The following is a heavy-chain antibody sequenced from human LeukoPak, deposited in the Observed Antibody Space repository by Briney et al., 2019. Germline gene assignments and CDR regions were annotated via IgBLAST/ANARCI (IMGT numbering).Heavy chain of an antibody. CDR3: AGLRYHGGNTV. D-gene: IGHD4-23*01. CDR2: MYYSGTT. V-gene: IGHV4-61*03. J-gene: IGHJ4*02. Sequence: KSSETLSLTYTVSGASVNSVSHYWSWFRQPPGKGPDWIGYMYYSGTTNYNPSLKSRVTMSVDTSKNHFSLKMNSLTAADTAEYYCAGLRYHGGNTVWGQGTPVTVSS. CDR1: GASVNSVSHY.